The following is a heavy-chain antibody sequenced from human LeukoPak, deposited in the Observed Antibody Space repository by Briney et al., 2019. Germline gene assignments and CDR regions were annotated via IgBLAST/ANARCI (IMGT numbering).Heavy chain of an antibody. V-gene: IGHV3-23*01. CDR3: AKLNYYDSSSYYTGRGHFDY. Sequence: PGGSLRLSCAASGSTFSSYAMSWVRQAPGKGLEWVSAISGSGGSTYYADSVKGRFTISRDNSKNTLYLQMDSLRAEDTAVYYCAKLNYYDSSSYYTGRGHFDYWGQGTLVTVSS. CDR1: GSTFSSYA. J-gene: IGHJ4*02. CDR2: ISGSGGST. D-gene: IGHD3-22*01.